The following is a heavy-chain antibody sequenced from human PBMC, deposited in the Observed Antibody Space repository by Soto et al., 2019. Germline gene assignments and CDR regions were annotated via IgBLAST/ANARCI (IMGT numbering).Heavy chain of an antibody. Sequence: PGGSLRLSCAASGFTFSSYAMHWVRQAPGKGLEWVAVISYDGSNKYYADSVKGRFTISRDNSKNTLYLQMNSLRAEDTAVYYCARYHYDYVWGSLYGMDVWGQGTTVTVSS. J-gene: IGHJ6*02. CDR3: ARYHYDYVWGSLYGMDV. D-gene: IGHD3-16*01. CDR1: GFTFSSYA. CDR2: ISYDGSNK. V-gene: IGHV3-30-3*01.